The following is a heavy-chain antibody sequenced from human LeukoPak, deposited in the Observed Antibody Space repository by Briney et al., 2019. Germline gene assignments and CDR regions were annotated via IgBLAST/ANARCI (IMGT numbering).Heavy chain of an antibody. CDR2: ISYDGSNK. D-gene: IGHD3-10*01. CDR3: AKVQQLNYYGSGSYFAFDY. J-gene: IGHJ4*02. V-gene: IGHV3-30*18. CDR1: GFTFSNAW. Sequence: GGSLRLSCAASGFTFSNAWMSWVRQAPGKGLEWVAVISYDGSNKYYADSVKGRFTISRDNSKNTLYLQMNSLKAEDTAVYYCAKVQQLNYYGSGSYFAFDYWGQGTLVTVSS.